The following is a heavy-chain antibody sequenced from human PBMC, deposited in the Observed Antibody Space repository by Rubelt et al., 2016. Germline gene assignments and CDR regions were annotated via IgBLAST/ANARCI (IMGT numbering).Heavy chain of an antibody. CDR1: GGSFSGNY. CDR3: ARVAYSSGWDKYCQY. J-gene: IGHJ1*01. V-gene: IGHV4-34*01. CDR2: INHSGAT. Sequence: QVQLQQWGAGLLKPSETLSLTCAVYGGSFSGNYWSWIRQPPGKGLEWIGEINHSGATNYSPYLTSRVTIPVDTSKNQFSRKLGSVTAADTAVYYWARVAYSSGWDKYCQYWGRGTLVTVSS. D-gene: IGHD6-19*01.